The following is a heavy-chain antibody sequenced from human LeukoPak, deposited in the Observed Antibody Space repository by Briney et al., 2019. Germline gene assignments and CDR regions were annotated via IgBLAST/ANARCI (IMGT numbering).Heavy chain of an antibody. CDR2: ISSSGSTI. CDR1: GFTFSSYS. J-gene: IGHJ3*02. D-gene: IGHD3-10*01. Sequence: GGSLRLSCAASGFTFSSYSMNRVRQAPGKGLEWVSYISSSGSTIYYADSVKGRFTISRDNAKNSLYLQMNSLRAEDTAVYYCARVTMVRGAHDAFDIWGQGTMVTVSS. CDR3: ARVTMVRGAHDAFDI. V-gene: IGHV3-48*04.